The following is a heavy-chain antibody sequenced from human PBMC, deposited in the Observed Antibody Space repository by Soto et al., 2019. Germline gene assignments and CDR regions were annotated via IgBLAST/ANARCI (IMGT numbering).Heavy chain of an antibody. CDR3: AHSDGGYEIIYFDF. CDR1: GFSFTTAGVA. D-gene: IGHD5-12*01. Sequence: SGPTLVNPTQPLTLTCTFSGFSFTTAGVAVGWIRQTPGGALEWLTLIYYNDDRRFSPSLKTRLTITGDTSKNQVVLSLTNVDPGDTATYFCAHSDGGYEIIYFDFWGQGIPVTVSS. V-gene: IGHV2-5*01. CDR2: IYYNDDR. J-gene: IGHJ4*02.